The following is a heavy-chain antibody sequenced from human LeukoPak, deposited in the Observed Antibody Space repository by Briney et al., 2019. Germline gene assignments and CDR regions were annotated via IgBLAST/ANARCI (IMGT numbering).Heavy chain of an antibody. CDR1: GFTVSSSY. J-gene: IGHJ4*02. CDR2: INHSGST. D-gene: IGHD1-14*01. CDR3: ARVGTVADY. V-gene: IGHV4-34*01. Sequence: GSLRLSCAASGFTVSSSYMSWVRQPPGKGLEWIGEINHSGSTNYNPSLKSRVTISVDTSKNQFSLKLSSVTAADTAVYYCARVGTVADYWGQGTLVTVSS.